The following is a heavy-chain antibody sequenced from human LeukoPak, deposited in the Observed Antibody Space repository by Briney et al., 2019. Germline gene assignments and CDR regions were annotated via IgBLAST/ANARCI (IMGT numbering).Heavy chain of an antibody. CDR1: GGSFSGYY. D-gene: IGHD6-19*01. CDR3: ARDSEVSSGWYPFDY. CDR2: INHSGST. Sequence: SETLSLTCAVYGGSFSGYYWSWIRQPPGKGVEWIGEINHSGSTNSNPTLTSRVTISVDTSKNQFSLKLSSVTAADTAVYYCARDSEVSSGWYPFDYWGQGTLVTVSS. J-gene: IGHJ4*02. V-gene: IGHV4-34*01.